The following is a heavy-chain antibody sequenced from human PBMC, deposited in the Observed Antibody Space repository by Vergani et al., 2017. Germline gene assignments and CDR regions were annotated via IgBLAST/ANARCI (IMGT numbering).Heavy chain of an antibody. D-gene: IGHD1-26*01. CDR2: LFHRGVT. Sequence: QVQLQESGPGLVKPSGTLSLTCAVSGGSISSVKWWSWVRQPPGKGLEWSGELFHRGVTNSNPARKSRVTISVDKSQNQFSLKLSFVTAADTAVCYCARQSGNYCFDFWGQGTLVTVSS. CDR3: ARQSGNYCFDF. CDR1: GGSISSVKW. J-gene: IGHJ4*02. V-gene: IGHV4-4*02.